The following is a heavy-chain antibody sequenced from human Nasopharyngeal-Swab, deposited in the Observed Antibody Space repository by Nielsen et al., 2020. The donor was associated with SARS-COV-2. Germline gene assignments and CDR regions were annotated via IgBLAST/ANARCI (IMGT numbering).Heavy chain of an antibody. CDR2: MNPNSGNT. Sequence: WVRHAPVQWIVWMGWMNPNSGNTGYAQKFQGRVTMTRNTSISTAYMELSSLRSEDTAVYYCARGFIVATIFHYYYYMDVWGKGATVTVSS. D-gene: IGHD5-12*01. CDR3: ARGFIVATIFHYYYYMDV. J-gene: IGHJ6*03. V-gene: IGHV1-8*01.